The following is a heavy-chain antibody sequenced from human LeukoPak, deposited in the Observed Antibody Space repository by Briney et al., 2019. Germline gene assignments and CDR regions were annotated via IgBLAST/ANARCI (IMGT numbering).Heavy chain of an antibody. J-gene: IGHJ4*02. D-gene: IGHD3-3*01. Sequence: GASLRLSCAASGFTFSSYAMSWVRQAPGKGLEWVSAISGSGGSTYYADSVKGRFTISRDNSKNTLYLQMNSLRAEDTAVYYCAKENYDFWGGYYPELDYWGQGTLVTVSS. V-gene: IGHV3-23*01. CDR3: AKENYDFWGGYYPELDY. CDR2: ISGSGGST. CDR1: GFTFSSYA.